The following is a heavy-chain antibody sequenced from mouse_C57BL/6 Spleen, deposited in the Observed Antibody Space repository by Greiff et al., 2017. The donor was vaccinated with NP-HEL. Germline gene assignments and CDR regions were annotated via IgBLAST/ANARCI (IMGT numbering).Heavy chain of an antibody. V-gene: IGHV1-61*01. D-gene: IGHD3-3*01. CDR2: IYPSDSET. Sequence: VQLQQPGAELVRPGSSVKLSCKASGYTFTSYWMDWVKQRPGQGLEWIGNIYPSDSETHYNQKFKDKATLTVDKSSSTAYMQRSSLTSEDSAVYYCARRDVGAMDYWGQGTSVTVAS. CDR1: GYTFTSYW. CDR3: ARRDVGAMDY. J-gene: IGHJ4*01.